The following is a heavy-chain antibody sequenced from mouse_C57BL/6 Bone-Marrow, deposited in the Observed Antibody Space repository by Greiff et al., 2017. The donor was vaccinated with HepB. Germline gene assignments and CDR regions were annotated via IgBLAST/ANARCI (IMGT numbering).Heavy chain of an antibody. D-gene: IGHD2-4*01. J-gene: IGHJ3*01. CDR3: ARESYDYEGFAY. CDR2: IDPSDSYT. V-gene: IGHV1-50*01. CDR1: GYTFTSYW. Sequence: QVQLKQPGAELVKPGASVKLSCKASGYTFTSYWMQWVKQRPGQGLEWIGEIDPSDSYTNYNQKFKGKATLTVDTSSSTAYMQLSSLTSEDSAVYYCARESYDYEGFAYWGQGTLVTVSA.